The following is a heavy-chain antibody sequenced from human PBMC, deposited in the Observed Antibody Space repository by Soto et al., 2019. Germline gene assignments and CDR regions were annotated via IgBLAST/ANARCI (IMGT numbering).Heavy chain of an antibody. CDR1: GYTFTGYY. CDR3: ARDYDILSGYSFDY. D-gene: IGHD3-9*01. Sequence: QVQLVQSGAEVKKPGASVKVSCKASGYTFTGYYMHWVRQAPGQGLEWMGWINPNSGGTNYAQKFQGRVTMTWDTSISTAYMELSSLRSDDTVVYSCARDYDILSGYSFDYWGQGPLVTVSS. J-gene: IGHJ4*02. CDR2: INPNSGGT. V-gene: IGHV1-2*02.